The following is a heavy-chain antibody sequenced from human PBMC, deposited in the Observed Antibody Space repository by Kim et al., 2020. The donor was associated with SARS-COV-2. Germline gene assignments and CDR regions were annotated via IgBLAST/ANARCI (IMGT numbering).Heavy chain of an antibody. V-gene: IGHV3-23*01. Sequence: GGSLRLSCAASGFIFRNFVMSWVRQAPGKGLEWVSAISGSGGSTYYADSVKGRFTISRDNSKNTLYLQMHSLRAEDTAVYYCAKDLPVGWNTGGAFDIWGQGTMVTVSS. CDR1: GFIFRNFV. J-gene: IGHJ3*02. CDR2: ISGSGGST. CDR3: AKDLPVGWNTGGAFDI. D-gene: IGHD1-1*01.